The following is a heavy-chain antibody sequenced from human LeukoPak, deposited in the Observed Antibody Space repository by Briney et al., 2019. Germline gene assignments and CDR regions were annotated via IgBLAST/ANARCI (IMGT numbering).Heavy chain of an antibody. CDR2: IIPIFGIA. V-gene: IGHV1-69*17. CDR1: GGTFINYA. J-gene: IGHJ4*02. Sequence: SVNVSYKGSGGTFINYAISWVRQAPGQGGEWMGGIIPIFGIANYAQKFQGRVTITADKSTSTAYMELSSLRSEDTAVYYCARDLDDGGNSDWGQGTLVTVSS. D-gene: IGHD4-23*01. CDR3: ARDLDDGGNSD.